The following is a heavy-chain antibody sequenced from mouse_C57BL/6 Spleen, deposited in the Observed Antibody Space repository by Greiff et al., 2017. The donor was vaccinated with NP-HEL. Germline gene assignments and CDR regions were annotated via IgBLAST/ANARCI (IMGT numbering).Heavy chain of an antibody. D-gene: IGHD2-4*01. V-gene: IGHV1-61*01. CDR1: GYTFTSYW. J-gene: IGHJ3*01. Sequence: QVQLQQPGAELVRPGSSVKLSCKASGYTFTSYWMDWVKQRPGQGLEWIGNIYPSDSETHYNQKFKDKATLTVDKSSSTAYMQLSSLTSEDSAVYYCAREDYDGFAYWGQGTLVTVSA. CDR2: IYPSDSET. CDR3: AREDYDGFAY.